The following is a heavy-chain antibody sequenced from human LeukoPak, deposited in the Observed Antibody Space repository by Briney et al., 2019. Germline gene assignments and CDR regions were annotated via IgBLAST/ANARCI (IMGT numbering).Heavy chain of an antibody. CDR1: GGSISSYY. J-gene: IGHJ6*02. D-gene: IGHD5-18*01. CDR2: IYTSGST. V-gene: IGHV4-4*07. Sequence: SETLSLTCTVSGGSISSYYWSWIRQPAGKGLEWIGRIYTSGSTNYNPSLKSRVTMSVDTSKIQFSLKLSSVTAADTAVYYCAGRRIQLWSVYYYYGMDVWGQGTTVTVSS. CDR3: AGRRIQLWSVYYYYGMDV.